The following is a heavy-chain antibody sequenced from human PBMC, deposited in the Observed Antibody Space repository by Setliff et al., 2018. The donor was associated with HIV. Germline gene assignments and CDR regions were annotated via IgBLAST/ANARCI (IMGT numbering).Heavy chain of an antibody. J-gene: IGHJ3*02. Sequence: SVKVSCKASGGSFSAYRINWLRQAPGQGPEWMGKIIPITGTVTYAQNFQGRLTITADRFTSTVYMELSSLHSDDTAVYYCARDRPSSSWYFNAFDIWGQGTMVTVSS. V-gene: IGHV1-69*08. CDR2: IIPITGTV. D-gene: IGHD6-13*01. CDR3: ARDRPSSSWYFNAFDI. CDR1: GGSFSAYR.